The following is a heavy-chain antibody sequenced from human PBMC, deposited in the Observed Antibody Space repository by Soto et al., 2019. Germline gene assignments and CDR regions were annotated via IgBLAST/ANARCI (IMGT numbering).Heavy chain of an antibody. Sequence: SETLSLTCAVYGGSFSGYYWSWIRQPPGKGLEWIGEINHSGSTNYNPSLKSRVTISVDTSKNQFFLKLSSVTAADTAVYYCARVPHCSSTSCYSLRSYYYYYGMDVWGQGTTVTVSS. D-gene: IGHD2-2*02. CDR2: INHSGST. CDR1: GGSFSGYY. CDR3: ARVPHCSSTSCYSLRSYYYYYGMDV. V-gene: IGHV4-34*01. J-gene: IGHJ6*02.